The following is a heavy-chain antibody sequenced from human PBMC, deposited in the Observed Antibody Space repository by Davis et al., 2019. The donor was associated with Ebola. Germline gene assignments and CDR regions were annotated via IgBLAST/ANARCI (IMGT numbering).Heavy chain of an antibody. J-gene: IGHJ4*02. D-gene: IGHD1-1*01. CDR1: GFSFSDYY. CDR3: AINWDY. Sequence: PGGSLRLSCAVSGFSFSDYYMDWVRLTPGKGLEWVGLSRNRDSRYSTEYAASVRGRFTISRDGSKKSLYLQMNSLRAEDTAVYYCAINWDYWGQGSLVTVSS. V-gene: IGHV3-72*01. CDR2: SRNRDSRYST.